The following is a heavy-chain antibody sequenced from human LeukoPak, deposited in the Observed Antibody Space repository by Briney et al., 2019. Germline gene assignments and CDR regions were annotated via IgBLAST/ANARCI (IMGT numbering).Heavy chain of an antibody. V-gene: IGHV4-59*01. Sequence: PSETLSLTCTVSGGSISSYYWSWIRQPPGKGLEWIGYIYYSGSTNYNPSLKSRVTISVDTSKNQFSLKLNSVTAADTAVYYCARGTYYYYDSSGYLFWFDPWGQGTLVTVSP. J-gene: IGHJ5*02. D-gene: IGHD3-22*01. CDR1: GGSISSYY. CDR2: IYYSGST. CDR3: ARGTYYYYDSSGYLFWFDP.